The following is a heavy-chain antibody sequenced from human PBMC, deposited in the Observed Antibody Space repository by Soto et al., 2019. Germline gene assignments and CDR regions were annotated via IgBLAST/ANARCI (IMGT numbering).Heavy chain of an antibody. V-gene: IGHV4-39*01. CDR2: IYYSGST. J-gene: IGHJ4*02. CDR1: GGSISSSSYY. Sequence: QLQLQESGPGLVKPSETLSLTCTVSGGSISSSSYYWGWIRQPPGKGLEWIVSIYYSGSTYYNPSLKSRVTISVDTSKNQFSLKLSSVTAADTAVYYCARLSIAVAGLDYWGQGTLVTVSS. D-gene: IGHD6-19*01. CDR3: ARLSIAVAGLDY.